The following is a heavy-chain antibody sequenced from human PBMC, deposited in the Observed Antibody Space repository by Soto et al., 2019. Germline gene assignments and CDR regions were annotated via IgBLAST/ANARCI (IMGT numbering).Heavy chain of an antibody. J-gene: IGHJ4*02. CDR2: IWYDGSNK. V-gene: IGHV3-33*01. CDR1: GFTFSSYG. Sequence: GGSLRLSCAASGFTFSSYGMHWVRQAPGKGLEWVAVIWYDGSNKYYADSVKGRFTISRDNSKNTLYLQMNSLRAEDTAVYYCARDGNDDSSGYIAYYFDYWGKGTLVTV. CDR3: ARDGNDDSSGYIAYYFDY. D-gene: IGHD3-22*01.